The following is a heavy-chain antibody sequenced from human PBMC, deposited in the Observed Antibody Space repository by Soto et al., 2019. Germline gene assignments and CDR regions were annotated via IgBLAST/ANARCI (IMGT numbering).Heavy chain of an antibody. CDR2: IIPIFGTA. D-gene: IGHD4-4*01. CDR1: GGTFSSYA. V-gene: IGHV1-69*12. CDR3: ARGGDSNFSDYYYYGMDV. J-gene: IGHJ6*02. Sequence: QVQLVQSGAEVKKPGSSVKVSCKASGGTFSSYAISWVRQAPGQGLEWMGGIIPIFGTANYAQKFQGRVTITADESTSTAYMELSSLRSEDTAVYYWARGGDSNFSDYYYYGMDVWGQGTTVTVSS.